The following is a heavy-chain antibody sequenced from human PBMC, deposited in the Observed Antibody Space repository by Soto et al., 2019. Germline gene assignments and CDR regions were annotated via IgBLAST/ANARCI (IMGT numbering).Heavy chain of an antibody. CDR1: GFTFSSYA. CDR3: AKDPILKRYSYVDDYYY. CDR2: ISGSGGST. D-gene: IGHD5-18*01. J-gene: IGHJ4*02. V-gene: IGHV3-23*01. Sequence: EVQLLESGGGLVQPGGSLRLSCAASGFTFSSYAMSWVGQAPGKGLEWVSAISGSGGSTYYADSVKGRFTISRDNSKNTLYLQMNSLRAEDTAVYYCAKDPILKRYSYVDDYYYRGQGTLVTVSS.